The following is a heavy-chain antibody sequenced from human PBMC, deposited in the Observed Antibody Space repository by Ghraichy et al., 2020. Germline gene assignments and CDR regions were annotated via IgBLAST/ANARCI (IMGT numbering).Heavy chain of an antibody. CDR1: GGSFSGYY. CDR3: ARGGCTNGVCYSHLRYYGMDV. J-gene: IGHJ6*02. D-gene: IGHD2-8*01. V-gene: IGHV4-34*01. CDR2: INHSGST. Sequence: SETLSLTCAVYGGSFSGYYWSWIRQPPGKGLEWIGEINHSGSTNYNPSLKSRVTISVDTSKNQFSLKLSSVTAADTAVYYCARGGCTNGVCYSHLRYYGMDVWGQGTTVTVSS.